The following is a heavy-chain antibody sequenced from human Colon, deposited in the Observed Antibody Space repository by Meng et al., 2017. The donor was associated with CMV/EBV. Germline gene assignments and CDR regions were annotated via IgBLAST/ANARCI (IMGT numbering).Heavy chain of an antibody. CDR1: FPFMSFV. Sequence: FPFMSFVMPWVRQAPGKGLEWVAVISSDGNNPYYADSVKGRFTISRDNSKNTLSLQMNSLRAEDTAMYYCARARWRGQQSFDSWGQGTLVTVSS. CDR3: ARARWRGQQSFDS. CDR2: ISSDGNNP. D-gene: IGHD6-13*01. J-gene: IGHJ4*02. V-gene: IGHV3-30-3*01.